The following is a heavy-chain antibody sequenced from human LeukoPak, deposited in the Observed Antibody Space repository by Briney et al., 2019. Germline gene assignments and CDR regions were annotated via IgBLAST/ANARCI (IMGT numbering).Heavy chain of an antibody. D-gene: IGHD6-19*01. CDR3: ARGSSSGWFLGDV. Sequence: SETLSLTCTVSGGSISHSNYYWAWIRQPPGKGLEWIGYIYYSGSTSYNPSLKSRVTISVDTSKNQFSLKLSSVTAADTAVYHCARGSSSGWFLGDVWGRGTTVTVSS. V-gene: IGHV4-61*05. CDR2: IYYSGST. J-gene: IGHJ6*04. CDR1: GGSISHSNYY.